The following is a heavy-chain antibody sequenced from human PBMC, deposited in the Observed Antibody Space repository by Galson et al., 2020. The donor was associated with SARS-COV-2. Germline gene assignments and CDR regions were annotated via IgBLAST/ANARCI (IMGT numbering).Heavy chain of an antibody. J-gene: IGHJ4*02. CDR3: VRRIRRQFDY. CDR2: ISPRGDHI. V-gene: IGHV3-48*03. CDR1: GFIFSNYE. Sequence: GESLKISCAASGFIFSNYEMNWVRQTPEKGLEWISTISPRGDHIWCPDSVKGRFTISRDNAKNSVFLQMSSLRAEDTAVYYCVRRIRRQFDYWGQGTLVTVSS.